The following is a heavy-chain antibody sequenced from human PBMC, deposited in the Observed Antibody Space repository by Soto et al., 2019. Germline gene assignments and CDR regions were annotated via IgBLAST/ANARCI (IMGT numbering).Heavy chain of an antibody. V-gene: IGHV1-69*06. CDR3: AREGRHFDY. CDR2: INPIFGTP. CDR1: GGTFSSYA. J-gene: IGHJ4*02. Sequence: QVQLVQSGAEVQRPGYSVKVSCKASGGTFSSYAISWVRQAPGQGLEWMGGINPIFGTPHYAQKYQGRVTITADTFTNTAYMELTRLTSDDTAVYFCAREGRHFDYWGQGTLVTVSS.